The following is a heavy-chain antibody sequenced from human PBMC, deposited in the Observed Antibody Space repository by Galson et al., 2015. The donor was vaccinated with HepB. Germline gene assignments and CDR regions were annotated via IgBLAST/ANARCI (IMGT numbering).Heavy chain of an antibody. Sequence: SLRLSCAASGFTFSTYGLHWVRQAPGKGLEWVANIKEDGSEKNYVDSVKGRFTISRDNAKNSLYLQMNSLRAEDTAVYYCARVKRGEWYSFYYYGMDVWGRGTTVTVSS. CDR3: ARVKRGEWYSFYYYGMDV. D-gene: IGHD3-10*01. CDR1: GFTFSTYG. J-gene: IGHJ6*02. CDR2: IKEDGSEK. V-gene: IGHV3-7*03.